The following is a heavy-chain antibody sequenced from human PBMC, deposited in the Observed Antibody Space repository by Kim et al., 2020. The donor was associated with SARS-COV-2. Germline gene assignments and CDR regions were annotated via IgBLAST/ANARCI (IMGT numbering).Heavy chain of an antibody. Sequence: SVKVSCKASGGTFSSYAISWVRQAPGQGLEWMGRIIPILGIANDAQKFQGRVTITADKSTSTAYMELSSLRSEDTAVYYCGRGDSSSWNWFDPWGQGTLVTVSS. J-gene: IGHJ5*02. D-gene: IGHD6-13*01. CDR1: GGTFSSYA. CDR3: GRGDSSSWNWFDP. V-gene: IGHV1-69*04. CDR2: IIPILGIA.